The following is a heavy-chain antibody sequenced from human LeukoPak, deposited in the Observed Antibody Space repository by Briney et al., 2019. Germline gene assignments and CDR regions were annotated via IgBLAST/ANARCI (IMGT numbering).Heavy chain of an antibody. CDR2: INHSGST. J-gene: IGHJ5*02. V-gene: IGHV4-34*01. CDR3: ARGAARYCSGGSCRNWFDP. D-gene: IGHD2-15*01. CDR1: GGSFSGYY. Sequence: SETLSLTCAAYGGSFSGYYWSWIRQPPGKGLEWIGEINHSGSTNYNPSLKSRVTISVDTSKNQFSLKLSSVTAADTAVYYCARGAARYCSGGSCRNWFDPWGQGTLVTVSS.